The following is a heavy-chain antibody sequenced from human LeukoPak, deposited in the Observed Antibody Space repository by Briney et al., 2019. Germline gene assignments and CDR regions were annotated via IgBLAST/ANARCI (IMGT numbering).Heavy chain of an antibody. CDR3: ARVLRFLAAYYMDV. D-gene: IGHD3-3*01. J-gene: IGHJ6*03. CDR1: GGSISSYY. Sequence: SETLSLTCTVSGGSISSYYWRWIRQPAGKGLEGIGRIYTNGGTNYNPSLKSRVTMSVDTSKNQFSLKLSSITAADTAVYYCARVLRFLAAYYMDVWGKGTTVTVSS. V-gene: IGHV4-4*07. CDR2: IYTNGGT.